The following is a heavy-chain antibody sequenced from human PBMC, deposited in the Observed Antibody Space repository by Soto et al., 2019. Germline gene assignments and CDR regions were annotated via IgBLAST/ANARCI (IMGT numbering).Heavy chain of an antibody. J-gene: IGHJ4*02. D-gene: IGHD5-12*01. CDR2: ISSSSSYI. V-gene: IGHV3-21*01. Sequence: EVQLVESGGGLVKPGGSLRLSCAASGFTFSSYSMNWVRQAPGKGLEWVSSISSSSSYIYYADSVKGRFTISRDNAKNSLDLQMNGLRAEDTAVYYCARGYSGYDFSSGDYWGQGTLVTVSA. CDR1: GFTFSSYS. CDR3: ARGYSGYDFSSGDY.